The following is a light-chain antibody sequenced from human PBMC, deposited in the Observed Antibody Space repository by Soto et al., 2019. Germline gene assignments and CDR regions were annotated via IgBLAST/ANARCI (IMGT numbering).Light chain of an antibody. CDR3: QQYYKWPWT. V-gene: IGKV3-15*01. J-gene: IGKJ1*01. CDR2: GAS. CDR1: QSVSSD. Sequence: IVITQSPATPSVSPGERASLSCRASQSVSSDLAWYQQKPGQAPRLFIYGASTRATGIPARFSGSGSGTEFTLTISGLQSEDFAVYYCQQYYKWPWTFGQGTKVDIK.